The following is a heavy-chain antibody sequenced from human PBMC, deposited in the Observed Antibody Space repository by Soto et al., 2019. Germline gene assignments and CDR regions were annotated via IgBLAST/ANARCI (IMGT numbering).Heavy chain of an antibody. V-gene: IGHV3-30-3*01. CDR3: ARDRIYSSSLYDY. Sequence: QVQLVESGGGVVQPGRSLRLSCAASGFTFSSYAMHWVRQAPGKGLEWVAVISYDGSNKYYEDSVKGRFTISRDNSKNALYLQMNSLRAEDTAVYYCARDRIYSSSLYDYGGQGTRVPVSS. J-gene: IGHJ4*02. D-gene: IGHD6-13*01. CDR2: ISYDGSNK. CDR1: GFTFSSYA.